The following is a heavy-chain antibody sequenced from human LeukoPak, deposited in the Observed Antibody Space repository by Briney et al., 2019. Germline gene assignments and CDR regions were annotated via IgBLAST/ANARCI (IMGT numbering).Heavy chain of an antibody. CDR1: GYTFTSYY. Sequence: GASVKVSCKASGYTFTSYYMHWVRQAPGQGLEWMGIINPSGGSTSYAQKFQGRVTMTRDTSTSTVYMELSSLRSEDTAVYYCARAGNIVATIFSPGTIQLRGNWFDPWGQGTLVTVSS. J-gene: IGHJ5*02. CDR3: ARAGNIVATIFSPGTIQLRGNWFDP. D-gene: IGHD5-12*01. CDR2: INPSGGST. V-gene: IGHV1-46*01.